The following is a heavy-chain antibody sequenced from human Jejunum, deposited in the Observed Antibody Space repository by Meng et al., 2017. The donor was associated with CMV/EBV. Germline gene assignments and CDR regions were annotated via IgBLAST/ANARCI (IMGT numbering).Heavy chain of an antibody. CDR1: GYDFSDDG. CDR2: VRSDTDNT. Sequence: KVACKTSGYDFSDDGISWVSQAPGQGLEWIGWVRSDTDNTKDAQKFQGRVTMTADASTTTGHMELRSLRSDDTAVYYCARKQWEPDYWGQGTLVTVSS. V-gene: IGHV1-18*01. J-gene: IGHJ4*02. CDR3: ARKQWEPDY. D-gene: IGHD1-26*01.